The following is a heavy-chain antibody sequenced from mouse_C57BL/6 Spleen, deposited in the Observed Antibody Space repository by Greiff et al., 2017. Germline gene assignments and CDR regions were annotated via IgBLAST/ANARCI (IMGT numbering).Heavy chain of an antibody. CDR2: IDPSDSET. J-gene: IGHJ2*01. V-gene: IGHV1-52*01. D-gene: IGHD1-1*01. Sequence: VKLQQPGAELVRPGSSVKLSCKASGYTFTSYWMHWVKQRPIQGLEWIGNIDPSDSETHYNQKFKDKATLTVDKSSSTAYMQISSLTSEDSAVYYCARSALYYYGSSPFFDYWGQGTTLTVSS. CDR3: ARSALYYYGSSPFFDY. CDR1: GYTFTSYW.